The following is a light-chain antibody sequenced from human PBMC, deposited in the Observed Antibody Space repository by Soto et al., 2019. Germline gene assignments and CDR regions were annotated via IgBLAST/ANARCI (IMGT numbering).Light chain of an antibody. J-gene: IGKJ5*01. Sequence: GDIVTITCQASQVINNYLNWYQQKPGKAPKLLIFDASNLETGVPSKFSGSGSGTEFTLTISSLQPEDFATYYCQQYHRSSITFGQGTRLEI. CDR3: QQYHRSSIT. CDR2: DAS. CDR1: QVINNY. V-gene: IGKV1-33*01.